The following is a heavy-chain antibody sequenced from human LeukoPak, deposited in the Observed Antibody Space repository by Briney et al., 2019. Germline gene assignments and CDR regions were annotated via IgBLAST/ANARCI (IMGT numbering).Heavy chain of an antibody. Sequence: GASVKVSCKVSGYTLTELSMHWVRQAPGKGLEWMGGFDPEDGETIYAQKFQGRVTMTEDTSTDTAYMELSSLRSEDTAVYYCATQNPANCSSTSCMGYYYMDVWGKGTTVTVSS. J-gene: IGHJ6*03. D-gene: IGHD2-2*01. V-gene: IGHV1-24*01. CDR1: GYTLTELS. CDR3: ATQNPANCSSTSCMGYYYMDV. CDR2: FDPEDGET.